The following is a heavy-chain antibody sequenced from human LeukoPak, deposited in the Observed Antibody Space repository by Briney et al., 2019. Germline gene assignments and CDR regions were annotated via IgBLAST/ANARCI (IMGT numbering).Heavy chain of an antibody. J-gene: IGHJ4*02. CDR3: AKDFWRYYGTSGFFDY. CDR2: MSGGGTT. Sequence: PGGSLRLSCEASGFTFNNYAMSWVRQAPGKGLEWVSVMSGGGTTYYADSVRGRFTISRDNSKNTVYLQLNSLRVEDTAIYYCAKDFWRYYGTSGFFDYWGQGTLVTVSS. D-gene: IGHD3-22*01. CDR1: GFTFNNYA. V-gene: IGHV3-23*01.